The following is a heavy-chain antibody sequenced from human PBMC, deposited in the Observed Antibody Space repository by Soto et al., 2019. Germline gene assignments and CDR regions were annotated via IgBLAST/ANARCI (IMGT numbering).Heavy chain of an antibody. Sequence: PSWTLSLTCSFSGGTVSGSSYYWGWIRQPPGKVLEWIGSIYYSGQTYYNPSLKSRVTISVDRSKNQFSLNVTCVTATDTAFYYCARHGSSWGQGTLVTSPQ. V-gene: IGHV4-39*01. CDR2: IYYSGQT. J-gene: IGHJ5*02. CDR3: ARHGSS. CDR1: GGTVSGSSYY.